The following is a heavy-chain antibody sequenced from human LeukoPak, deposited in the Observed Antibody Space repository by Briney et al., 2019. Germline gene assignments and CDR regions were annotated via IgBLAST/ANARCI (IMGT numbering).Heavy chain of an antibody. CDR2: INHSGST. J-gene: IGHJ6*03. Sequence: SETLSLICAVYGGSFSGYYWSWIRQPPGKGLEWIGEINHSGSTNYNPSLKSRVTISVDTSKNQFSLKLSSVTAADTAVYYCARPSGDFWSGYHYYMDVWGKGTTVTVSS. D-gene: IGHD3-3*01. CDR3: ARPSGDFWSGYHYYMDV. CDR1: GGSFSGYY. V-gene: IGHV4-34*01.